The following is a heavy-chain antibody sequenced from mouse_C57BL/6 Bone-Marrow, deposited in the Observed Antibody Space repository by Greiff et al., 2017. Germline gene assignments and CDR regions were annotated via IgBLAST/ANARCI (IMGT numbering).Heavy chain of an antibody. CDR3: ARDSAYFDY. D-gene: IGHD3-1*01. J-gene: IGHJ2*01. Sequence: VKLQQSGAELVKPGASVKISCKVSGYAFSNYWMNWVKQRPGKGLEWIGQIYPGNGDTNYNGKFKGKATLTADKSSSTAYMQLSSLTSEDSAVYFCARDSAYFDYWGQGTTLTVSS. CDR2: IYPGNGDT. CDR1: GYAFSNYW. V-gene: IGHV1-80*01.